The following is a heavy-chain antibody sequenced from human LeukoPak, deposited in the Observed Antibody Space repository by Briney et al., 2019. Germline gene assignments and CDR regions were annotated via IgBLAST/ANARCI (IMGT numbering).Heavy chain of an antibody. Sequence: SETLSLTCTVSGGSIRSSYYYWGWIRQPPGKGLEWIGSIYYSGSTYYNPSLKSRVTISVDTSKNQFSLKLSSVTAADTAVYYCARLRLARGYYFDYWGQGTLVTVS. CDR3: ARLRLARGYYFDY. J-gene: IGHJ4*02. V-gene: IGHV4-39*01. CDR1: GGSIRSSYYY. D-gene: IGHD6-25*01. CDR2: IYYSGST.